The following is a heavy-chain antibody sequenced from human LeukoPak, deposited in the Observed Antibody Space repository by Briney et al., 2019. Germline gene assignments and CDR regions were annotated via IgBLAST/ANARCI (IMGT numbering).Heavy chain of an antibody. CDR3: AKEGYSNYVLDN. CDR1: GFTFSSYG. D-gene: IGHD4-11*01. CDR2: KRYDGSNK. V-gene: IGHV3-30*02. Sequence: PGRSLRLSCAVSGFTFSSYGMHWVRQAPGKGLEWVALKRYDGSNKYYADSVKRRFTISGDKSKNTLSLQMNSLRPEDTAVYYCAKEGYSNYVLDNWGQGTLVTVSS. J-gene: IGHJ4*02.